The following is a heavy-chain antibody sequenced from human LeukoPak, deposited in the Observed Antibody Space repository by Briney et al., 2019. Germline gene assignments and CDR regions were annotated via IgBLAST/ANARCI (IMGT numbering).Heavy chain of an antibody. J-gene: IGHJ4*02. CDR3: ARVTTAWAPLER. D-gene: IGHD1-1*01. V-gene: IGHV4-30-2*01. Sequence: PSETLSLTCTVSGGSISSGGYYRSWIRQPPGKGLEWIGYIYHSGSTYYNPSLKSRVTISVDRSKNQFSLKLSSVTAADTAVYYCARVTTAWAPLERWGQGTLVTVSS. CDR2: IYHSGST. CDR1: GGSISSGGYY.